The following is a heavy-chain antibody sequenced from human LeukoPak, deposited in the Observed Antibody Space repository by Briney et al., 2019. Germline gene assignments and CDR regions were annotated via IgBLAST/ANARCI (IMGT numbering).Heavy chain of an antibody. D-gene: IGHD3-3*01. CDR1: GGTFSSYA. Sequence: SVKVSCKASGGTFSSYAISWVRQAPGQGLEWMGGIIPIFGTANYAQKFQGRVTITADESTSTAYMELSSLRSEDTAVYCCANQGYDFWSGYSYYYYYYGMDVWGQGTTVTVSS. CDR3: ANQGYDFWSGYSYYYYYYGMDV. CDR2: IIPIFGTA. J-gene: IGHJ6*02. V-gene: IGHV1-69*13.